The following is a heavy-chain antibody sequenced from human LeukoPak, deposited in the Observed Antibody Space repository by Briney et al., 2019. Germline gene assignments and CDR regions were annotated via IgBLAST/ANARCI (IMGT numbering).Heavy chain of an antibody. D-gene: IGHD6-13*01. Sequence: PSETLSLTCAVYGGSFSGYYWSWIRQPPGKGLEWIGEINHSGSTNYNPSLKSRVNISVDTSKNQFSLKLSSVTAADKAVDYCAGGDTVDPYSSSWYAIGYWGQGTLVTVSS. CDR2: INHSGST. V-gene: IGHV4-34*01. J-gene: IGHJ4*02. CDR3: AGGDTVDPYSSSWYAIGY. CDR1: GGSFSGYY.